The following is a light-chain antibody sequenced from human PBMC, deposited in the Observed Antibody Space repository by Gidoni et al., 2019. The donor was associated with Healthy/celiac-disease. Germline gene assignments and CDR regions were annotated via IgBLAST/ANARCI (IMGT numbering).Light chain of an antibody. CDR3: QQYGSSHPYS. CDR2: GAA. CDR1: QSVSSSY. Sequence: EIVWTQSPGPLSLSPGERATLSCRASQSVSSSYLAWYQQKPGQAPRLLIYGAASSATGIPDRFSGSGSGTDFTLTISRLEPEDFAVYYCQQYGSSHPYSFGQGTKLEIK. V-gene: IGKV3-20*01. J-gene: IGKJ2*03.